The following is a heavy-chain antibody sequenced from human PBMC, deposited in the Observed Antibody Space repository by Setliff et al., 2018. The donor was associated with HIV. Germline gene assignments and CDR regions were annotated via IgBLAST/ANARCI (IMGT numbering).Heavy chain of an antibody. CDR1: GGSISSGGYY. V-gene: IGHV4-31*03. J-gene: IGHJ4*02. CDR3: ARSPSSWYFY. CDR2: IYYSGST. Sequence: PSETLSLTCTVSGGSISSGGYYWTWIRQHPGKGLEWIGYIYYSGSTYYNPSLKSRVTISVDTSKNQFSLRLSSVTAADTAVYYCARSPSSWYFYWGQGTLVTVSS. D-gene: IGHD6-13*01.